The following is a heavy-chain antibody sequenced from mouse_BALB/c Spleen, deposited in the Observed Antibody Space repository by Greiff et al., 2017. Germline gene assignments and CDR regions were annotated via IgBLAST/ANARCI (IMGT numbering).Heavy chain of an antibody. CDR3: ARDDYDGAY. V-gene: IGHV3-8*02. D-gene: IGHD2-4*01. Sequence: EVKLMESGPSLVKPSQTLSLTCSVTGDSITSCYWNWIRKFPGNKLEYMGYISYSGSTYYNPSLNSRISITRDTSKNQYYLQLNSVTTEDTATYYCARDDYDGAYWGQGTLVTVSA. CDR2: ISYSGST. CDR1: GDSITSCY. J-gene: IGHJ3*01.